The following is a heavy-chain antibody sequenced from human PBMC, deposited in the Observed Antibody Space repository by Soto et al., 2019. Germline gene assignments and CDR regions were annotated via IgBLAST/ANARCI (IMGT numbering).Heavy chain of an antibody. Sequence: SQTLSLPCDISGDSVSSNSSTCNLIRQSPSRGLEWLGRTYYRSKWSNDYAVSVKSRITINRDTSKNQFSLQLNSVTPEDTAVYYCARSSPYFDYWGQGTLVTVSS. V-gene: IGHV6-1*01. CDR3: ARSSPYFDY. CDR1: GDSVSSNSST. J-gene: IGHJ4*02. CDR2: TYYRSKWSN.